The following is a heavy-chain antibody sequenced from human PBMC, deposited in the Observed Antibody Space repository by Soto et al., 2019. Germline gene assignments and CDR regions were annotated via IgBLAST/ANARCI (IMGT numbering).Heavy chain of an antibody. CDR2: ISGSGGST. V-gene: IGHV3-23*01. D-gene: IGHD1-26*01. J-gene: IGHJ4*01. CDR3: TTDSRTTLPEIRFDY. Sequence: GGSLRLSCAASGFTFSSYAMSWVRQAPGKGLEWVSVISGSGGSTYYADSVKGRFAVSRDDSKNIVYLQMNSLKIEDTGVYYCTTDSRTTLPEIRFDYWGHGTQVTVSS. CDR1: GFTFSSYA.